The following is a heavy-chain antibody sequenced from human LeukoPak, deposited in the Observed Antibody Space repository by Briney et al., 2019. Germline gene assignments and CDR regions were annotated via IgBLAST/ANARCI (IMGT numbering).Heavy chain of an antibody. CDR3: ASGSGSLPDY. D-gene: IGHD1-26*01. J-gene: IGHJ4*02. V-gene: IGHV3-64*01. CDR2: ISSNGGST. CDR1: GFTFSSYA. Sequence: GGSLRLSCAASGFTFSSYAMHWVHQAPGKGLEYVSAISSNGGSTYYANSVKGRFTIPRDNSKNTLYLQMGSLRAEDMAVYYCASGSGSLPDYWGQGTLVTVSS.